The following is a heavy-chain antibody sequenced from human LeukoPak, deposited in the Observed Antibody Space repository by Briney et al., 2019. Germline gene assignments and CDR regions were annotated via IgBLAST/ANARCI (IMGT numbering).Heavy chain of an antibody. D-gene: IGHD3-9*01. CDR2: IYSGGST. Sequence: GGSLRLSCAASGFTVSSNYMSWVRQAPGKGLEWVSVIYSGGSTYYADSVKGRFTISRDNSKNTLYLQMNSLRAEDTAVYYCTRDRHLLYYDILTGSNYDYYGMDVWGQGTTVTVSS. CDR3: TRDRHLLYYDILTGSNYDYYGMDV. V-gene: IGHV3-53*01. CDR1: GFTVSSNY. J-gene: IGHJ6*02.